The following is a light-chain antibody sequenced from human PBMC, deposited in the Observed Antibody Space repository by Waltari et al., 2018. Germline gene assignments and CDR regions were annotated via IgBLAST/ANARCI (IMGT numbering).Light chain of an antibody. CDR1: QSVSSY. V-gene: IGKV3-11*01. Sequence: EIVLTQSPATLSLSPGDRATLSCRASQSVSSYLAWYQQKPGQAPRLLIYDASNRATGIPARFSGSGSGTDFTLTISSLEPEDFAVYYCQQRSNWAFGGGTKVEIK. J-gene: IGKJ4*01. CDR3: QQRSNWA. CDR2: DAS.